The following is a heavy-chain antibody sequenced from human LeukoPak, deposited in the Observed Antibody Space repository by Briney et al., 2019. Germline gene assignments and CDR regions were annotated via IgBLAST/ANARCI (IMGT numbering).Heavy chain of an antibody. CDR3: AAATYAS. Sequence: ASVKVSCKASGYTFTGYYMHWVRQAPGRGLEWMGWINPNSGGTNYAQKFQERVTITSDMSTSTAHMELSSLRSEDTAVYYCAAATYASWGQGTQVTVSS. D-gene: IGHD6-13*01. CDR1: GYTFTGYY. J-gene: IGHJ4*02. CDR2: INPNSGGT. V-gene: IGHV1-2*02.